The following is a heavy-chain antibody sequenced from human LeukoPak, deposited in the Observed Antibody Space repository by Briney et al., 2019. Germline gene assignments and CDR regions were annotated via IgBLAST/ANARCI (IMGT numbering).Heavy chain of an antibody. V-gene: IGHV1-2*02. CDR2: INPNSGGT. Sequence: ASVKVSCKASGYTFTGYYMHWVRQAPGQGLEWMGWINPNSGGTNYAQKFQGRVTMTRDTSISTAYMELSRLRSDDTAVYYCARVYYDSSGYWFPDYWGQGTLVTVSS. J-gene: IGHJ4*02. CDR1: GYTFTGYY. D-gene: IGHD3-22*01. CDR3: ARVYYDSSGYWFPDY.